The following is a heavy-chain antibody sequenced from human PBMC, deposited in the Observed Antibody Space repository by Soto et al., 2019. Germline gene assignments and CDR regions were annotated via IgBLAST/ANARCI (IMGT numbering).Heavy chain of an antibody. CDR2: IIPVLGVA. D-gene: IGHD6-13*01. CDR3: ARSSLAAAGTLGN. Sequence: QVQLVQSGAEVKQPGSSVKVSCKASGGTLNSYTINWVRQAPGHGPEWLGRIIPVLGVANYAQTCQGRVTITADKSTSSLYIEFTSLSSEYTVVDYCARSSLAAAGTLGNWGPGTLVTVSS. V-gene: IGHV1-69*02. CDR1: GGTLNSYT. J-gene: IGHJ4*01.